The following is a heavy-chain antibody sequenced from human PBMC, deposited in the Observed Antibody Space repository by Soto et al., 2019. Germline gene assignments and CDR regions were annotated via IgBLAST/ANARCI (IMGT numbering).Heavy chain of an antibody. Sequence: ASVKVSCKASGYIFSSYGISWVRQAPGQGLEWMGGIIPIFGTANYAQKFQGRVTITADESTSTAYMELSSLRSEDTAVYYCARLFYYDSSGYPAHDYYYYRMDVWGQGTTVTVSS. CDR2: IIPIFGTA. V-gene: IGHV1-69*13. CDR1: GYIFSSYG. D-gene: IGHD3-22*01. J-gene: IGHJ6*02. CDR3: ARLFYYDSSGYPAHDYYYYRMDV.